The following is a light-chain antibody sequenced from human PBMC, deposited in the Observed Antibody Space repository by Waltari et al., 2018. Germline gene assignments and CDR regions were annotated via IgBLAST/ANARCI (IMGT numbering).Light chain of an antibody. V-gene: IGLV3-19*01. CDR1: SLRSSF. Sequence: SSELTQDPDVSVALGQTVKITCQGDSLRSSFASWYQQKPGQAPALFMFGQNNRAPGIPDRFSGFSSGSTTTLTISGAQAEDEADYYCNSRASGGNHLFGGGTKLTV. J-gene: IGLJ2*01. CDR2: GQN. CDR3: NSRASGGNHL.